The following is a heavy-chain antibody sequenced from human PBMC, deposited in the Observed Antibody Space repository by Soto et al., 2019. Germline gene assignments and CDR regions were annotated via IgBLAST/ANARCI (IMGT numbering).Heavy chain of an antibody. CDR3: AAAAPIAAAGPDSYYYYGMDV. V-gene: IGHV1-58*01. CDR1: GFTFTSSA. D-gene: IGHD6-13*01. J-gene: IGHJ6*02. Sequence: SVNVSCKASGFTFTSSAVQWVRQARGQRLEWIGWIVVGSGNTNYAQKFQERVTITRDMSTSTAYMELSSLRSEDTAVYYCAAAAPIAAAGPDSYYYYGMDVWGQGTTVTVSS. CDR2: IVVGSGNT.